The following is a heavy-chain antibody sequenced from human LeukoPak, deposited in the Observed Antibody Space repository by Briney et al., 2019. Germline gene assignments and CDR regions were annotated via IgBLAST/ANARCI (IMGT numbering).Heavy chain of an antibody. J-gene: IGHJ5*02. V-gene: IGHV3-53*04. Sequence: GGSLRLSYAVSGFSVSSSYMGWVRQAPGKGLECVAFIYSTGTTNYADAVKGRFTISRHNSENTLYLQMNSLTDEDTAVYYCARAMVGANSWFDPWGQGTLVTVSS. CDR1: GFSVSSSY. CDR2: IYSTGTT. D-gene: IGHD1-26*01. CDR3: ARAMVGANSWFDP.